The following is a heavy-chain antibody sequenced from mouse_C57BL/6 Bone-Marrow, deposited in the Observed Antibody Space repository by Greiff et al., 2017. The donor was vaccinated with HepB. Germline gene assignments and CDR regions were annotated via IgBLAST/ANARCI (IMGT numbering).Heavy chain of an antibody. CDR2: IYPGDGDT. CDR1: GYSFSSSW. J-gene: IGHJ4*01. V-gene: IGHV1-82*01. Sequence: QVQLQQSGPELVMPGASVTISCKASGYSFSSSWMNWVKQRPGKGLEWIGRIYPGDGDTTYNGKFKGKATLTADKSSSPAYMHVRSLTSEDSAVYFCAKRGAYYSNRPYFSMDYWGEGTSVTVSS. D-gene: IGHD2-5*01. CDR3: AKRGAYYSNRPYFSMDY.